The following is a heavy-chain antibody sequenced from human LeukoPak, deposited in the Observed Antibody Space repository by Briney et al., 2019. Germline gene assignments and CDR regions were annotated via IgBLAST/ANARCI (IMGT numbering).Heavy chain of an antibody. J-gene: IGHJ5*02. CDR2: ISGSGGST. CDR3: AKDPRDYYDSLNWFDP. CDR1: GFTFSSYA. Sequence: GGSLRLSCAASGFTFSSYAMSWVRQAPGKGLEWVSAISGSGGSTCYADSVKGRFTISRDNSKNTLYLQMNSLRAEDTAVYYCAKDPRDYYDSLNWFDPWGQGTLVTVSS. D-gene: IGHD3-10*01. V-gene: IGHV3-23*01.